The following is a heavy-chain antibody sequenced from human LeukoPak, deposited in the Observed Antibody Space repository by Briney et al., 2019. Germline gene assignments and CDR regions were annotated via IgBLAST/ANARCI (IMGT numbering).Heavy chain of an antibody. CDR1: GFTFSSYG. CDR2: ISYDGSNK. Sequence: GGSLRLSCAASGFTFSSYGMHWVRQAPGKGLEWVAVISYDGSNKYYADSVKGRFTISRDNSKNTLYLQMNSLRAEDTAVYYCAKGVSESMVRGVIIPYYYYGMDVWGQGTTVTVSS. J-gene: IGHJ6*02. CDR3: AKGVSESMVRGVIIPYYYYGMDV. V-gene: IGHV3-30*18. D-gene: IGHD3-10*01.